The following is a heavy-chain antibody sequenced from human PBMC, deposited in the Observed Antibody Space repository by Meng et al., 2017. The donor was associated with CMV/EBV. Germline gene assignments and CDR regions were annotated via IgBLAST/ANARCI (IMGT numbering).Heavy chain of an antibody. CDR1: GFTFSSYS. Sequence: GESLKISCAACGFTFSSYSMNWVRQAPGKGLEWVSSISSSSSYIYYADSVKGRFTISRDNAKNSLYLQMNGLRAEDTAVYYCARDGLEGPIWSGPYYYYGMDVWGQGTTVTVSS. J-gene: IGHJ6*02. D-gene: IGHD3-3*01. CDR2: ISSSSSYI. CDR3: ARDGLEGPIWSGPYYYYGMDV. V-gene: IGHV3-21*01.